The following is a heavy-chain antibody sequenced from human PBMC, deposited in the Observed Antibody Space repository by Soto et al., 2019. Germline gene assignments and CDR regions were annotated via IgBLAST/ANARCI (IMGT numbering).Heavy chain of an antibody. CDR2: IIPILTTP. CDR3: ATSVGIAPTGEDGMDV. CDR1: GGTFSIYG. J-gene: IGHJ6*02. Sequence: QVQLVQSGAEVKKTGSSVNVSCKASGGTFSIYGFSWVRQAPGQGPEWIGGIIPILTTPNYAQKFQGRVTIVADESTTTVYMELSSLKFEDTAVYYCATSVGIAPTGEDGMDVWDQGTSVTVSS. V-gene: IGHV1-69*01. D-gene: IGHD2-8*02.